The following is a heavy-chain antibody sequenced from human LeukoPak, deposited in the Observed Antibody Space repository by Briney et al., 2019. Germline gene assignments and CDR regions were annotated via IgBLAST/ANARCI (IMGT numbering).Heavy chain of an antibody. CDR3: ASSSHSGWGRYYYGFNV. D-gene: IGHD6-25*01. J-gene: IGHJ6*01. CDR2: INYSGST. CDR1: SDSISSYY. Sequence: EASETLSLTCTVSSDSISSYYWNWIRQTPGKGLEWIGYINYSGSTNYNPSLKSRVTMSVDSSQSQFSLNLRSVTAADTAVYYCASSSHSGWGRYYYGFNVWGQGTSVTVSS. V-gene: IGHV4-59*08.